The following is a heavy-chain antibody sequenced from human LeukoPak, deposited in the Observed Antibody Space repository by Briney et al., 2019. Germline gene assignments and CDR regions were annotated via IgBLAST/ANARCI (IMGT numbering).Heavy chain of an antibody. CDR3: ARDSTSSGALGAFDI. D-gene: IGHD3-22*01. CDR2: ISSSGSTI. J-gene: IGHJ3*02. V-gene: IGHV3-11*04. Sequence: GGSLRLSCAASGFTFSDYYMSWIRQAPGKGLEWVSHISSSGSTIYYADSVKGRFTISRDNAKNSLYLQMNSLRAEDTAVYYCARDSTSSGALGAFDIWGQGTMVTVSS. CDR1: GFTFSDYY.